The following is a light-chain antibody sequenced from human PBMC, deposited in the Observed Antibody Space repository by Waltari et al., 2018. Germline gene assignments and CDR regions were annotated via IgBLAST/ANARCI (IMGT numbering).Light chain of an antibody. J-gene: IGKJ2*01. CDR2: DAN. CDR1: QSVSGY. CDR3: QHRISWPYT. V-gene: IGKV3-11*01. Sequence: DIVLTQSPATLSLSPGDRATLSCRASQSVSGYLAWYQQRPGQAPRLLIYDANHRATGIPARFSGSGSGTDFTLTISSLEPEDFVVYYCQHRISWPYTFGQGTKLQI.